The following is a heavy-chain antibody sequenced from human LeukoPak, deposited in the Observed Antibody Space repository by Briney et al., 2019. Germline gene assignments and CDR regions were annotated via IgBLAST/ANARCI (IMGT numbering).Heavy chain of an antibody. CDR3: ARDGITMVRGVIPYYYGMDV. V-gene: IGHV3-23*01. D-gene: IGHD3-10*01. J-gene: IGHJ6*02. Sequence: GGSLRLSCAASGFTFSSYGMNWVRQAPGKGLEWVSAISGVGSITYYADSVRGRFTISRDNSKSTLYLQMNSLRAEDTAVYYCARDGITMVRGVIPYYYGMDVWGQGTTVTVSS. CDR2: ISGVGSIT. CDR1: GFTFSSYG.